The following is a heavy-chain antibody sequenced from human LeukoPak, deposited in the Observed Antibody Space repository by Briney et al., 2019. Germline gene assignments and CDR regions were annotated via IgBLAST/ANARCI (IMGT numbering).Heavy chain of an antibody. D-gene: IGHD2/OR15-2a*01. CDR1: GFTTHYW. Sequence: GGSLRFSCTASGFTTHYWLNWVRPSPGKGLEWVANIARDGGVQNYVGSGEDRFTISRGSAKKSLDLQMHSLRVEETAVYYCTGGSDKVLSGEYYYYMDVWDTGTTVTVS. V-gene: IGHV3-7*01. J-gene: IGHJ6*03. CDR2: IARDGGVQ. CDR3: TGGSDKVLSGEYYYYMDV.